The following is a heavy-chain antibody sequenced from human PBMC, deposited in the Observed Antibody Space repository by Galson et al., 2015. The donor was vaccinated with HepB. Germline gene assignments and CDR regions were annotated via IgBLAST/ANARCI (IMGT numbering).Heavy chain of an antibody. J-gene: IGHJ4*02. CDR3: ARGEDQGFGELFPEYYFDN. CDR1: GYTLTRNG. Sequence: SVKVSCKASGYTLTRNGFTWVRQAPGQGLEWMGWISVYNGNTNYAQKFQGRVTMTTDTSTNTAYMELRSLRSDDTAVYYCARGEDQGFGELFPEYYFDNWGQGTQVTVSA. CDR2: ISVYNGNT. V-gene: IGHV1-18*01. D-gene: IGHD3-10*01.